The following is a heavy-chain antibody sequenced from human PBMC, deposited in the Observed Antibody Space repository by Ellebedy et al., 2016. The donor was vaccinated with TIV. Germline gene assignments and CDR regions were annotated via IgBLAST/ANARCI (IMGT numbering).Heavy chain of an antibody. J-gene: IGHJ6*02. V-gene: IGHV4-59*01. Sequence: MPGGSLRLSCTVSGGSISSYYWSWIRQPTGKGLEWIGYIYNSGSTNYNPSLKSRVTISVDTSKNQISLMLSSVTAADTAVYYCARDRMTNYFYGMDVWGHGTTVTVSS. CDR2: IYNSGST. CDR1: GGSISSYY. CDR3: ARDRMTNYFYGMDV.